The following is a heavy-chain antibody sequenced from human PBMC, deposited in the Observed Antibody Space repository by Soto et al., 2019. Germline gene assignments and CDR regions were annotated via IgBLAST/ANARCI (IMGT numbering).Heavy chain of an antibody. V-gene: IGHV1-69*08. J-gene: IGHJ4*02. CDR3: ARERPIVVVPAAARLDY. Sequence: QVQLVQSGAEVKKPGSSVKVSCKASGGTFSSYTISWVRQAPGQGLEWMGRIIPILGIANYAQKFQGRVTMTADKATSTAYMELSSLRSEDTAVYYCARERPIVVVPAAARLDYWGQGTLVTVSS. D-gene: IGHD2-2*01. CDR2: IIPILGIA. CDR1: GGTFSSYT.